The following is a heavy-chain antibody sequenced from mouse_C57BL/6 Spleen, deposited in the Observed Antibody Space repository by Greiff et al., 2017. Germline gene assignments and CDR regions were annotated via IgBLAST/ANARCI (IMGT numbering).Heavy chain of an antibody. J-gene: IGHJ4*01. D-gene: IGHD6-1*01. CDR2: IYPGSGNT. CDR1: GYTFTDYY. CDR3: AREASSYAMDY. Sequence: QVQLKESGAELVRPGASVKLSCKASGYTFTDYYINWVKQRPGQGLEWIARIYPGSGNTYYNEKFKGKATLTAEKSSSTAYMQLSSLTSEDSAVYYCAREASSYAMDYWGQGTSVTVSS. V-gene: IGHV1-76*01.